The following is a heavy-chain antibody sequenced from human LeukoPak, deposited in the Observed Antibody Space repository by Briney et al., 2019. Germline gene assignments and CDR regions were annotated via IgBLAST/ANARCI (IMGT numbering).Heavy chain of an antibody. CDR1: GGTFSSYA. J-gene: IGHJ4*02. D-gene: IGHD3-22*01. CDR3: ARSIRSGYYLDY. Sequence: SVKVSCKASGGTFSSYAISGVRQAPGQGLEWMGRIIPIFGTANYAQKFQGRVTITTDESTSTAYMELSSLRSEDTAVYYCARSIRSGYYLDYWGQGTLVTVSS. CDR2: IIPIFGTA. V-gene: IGHV1-69*05.